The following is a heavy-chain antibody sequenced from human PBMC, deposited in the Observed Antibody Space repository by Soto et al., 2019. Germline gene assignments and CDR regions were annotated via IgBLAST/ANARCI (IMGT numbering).Heavy chain of an antibody. CDR3: AREGPGLVVVPAAIANWFDP. CDR2: IIPIFGTA. Sequence: QVQLVQSGAEVKKPGSSVKVSCKASGGTFSSYAISWVRQAPGQGLEWMGGIIPIFGTANYAQKFQGRVTITADESTSTAYMELSSLRSEDTAVYYCAREGPGLVVVPAAIANWFDPGAREPWSPSPQ. V-gene: IGHV1-69*01. CDR1: GGTFSSYA. J-gene: IGHJ5*02. D-gene: IGHD2-2*02.